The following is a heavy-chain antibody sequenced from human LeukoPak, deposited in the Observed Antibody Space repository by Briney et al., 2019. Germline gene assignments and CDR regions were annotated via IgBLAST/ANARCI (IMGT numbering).Heavy chain of an antibody. CDR2: INPNSGGT. CDR3: ASHPYYYGSGSSFDY. V-gene: IGHV1-2*02. Sequence: ASVKVSCNASGYTFTGYYIHWVRQSPGQGLEWMGWINPNSGGTNYAQKFQGRVTMTRDTSISTAYMELSRLRSDDTDVYYCASHPYYYGSGSSFDYWGQGTLVTVSS. J-gene: IGHJ4*02. CDR1: GYTFTGYY. D-gene: IGHD3-10*01.